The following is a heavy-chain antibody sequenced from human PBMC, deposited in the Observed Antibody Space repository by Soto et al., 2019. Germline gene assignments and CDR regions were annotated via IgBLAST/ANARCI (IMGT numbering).Heavy chain of an antibody. CDR1: GFTFGDYY. J-gene: IGHJ4*02. D-gene: IGHD3-3*01. CDR3: ATHVRFNDFWSVIPFDYFDY. CDR2: ISESGTSV. V-gene: IGHV3-11*04. Sequence: GGSLRLSCAASGFTFGDYYLSWIRQAPGKGLEWLSRISESGTSVDYADSVQGRFTISRDNAKNSLYLQMNSLRDEDTAVYYCATHVRFNDFWSVIPFDYFDYWGQGTLVTVSS.